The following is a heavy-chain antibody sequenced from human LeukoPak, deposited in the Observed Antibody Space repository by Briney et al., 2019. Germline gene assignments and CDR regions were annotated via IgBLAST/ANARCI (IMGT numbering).Heavy chain of an antibody. CDR3: ARARITMVRGVIMCWFDP. D-gene: IGHD3-10*01. CDR2: IDWDDDK. CDR1: GFSLSTRGVG. J-gene: IGHJ5*02. V-gene: IGHV2-70*01. Sequence: SGPTLVKPTQTLTLTCTFSGFSLSTRGVGVAWIRQPPGKALEWHALIDWDDDKYYSTSLKTRLTISKDTSKNQVVLTTTNMDPVDTATYYCARARITMVRGVIMCWFDPWGQGALVTVSS.